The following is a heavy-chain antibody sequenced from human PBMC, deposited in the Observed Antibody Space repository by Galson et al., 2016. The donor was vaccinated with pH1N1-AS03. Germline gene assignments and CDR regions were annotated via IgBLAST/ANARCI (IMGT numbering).Heavy chain of an antibody. D-gene: IGHD2-2*01. Sequence: ETLSLTCSVSGGSISSRNTDHWAWIRQPPGKGLQWIGSVFYDGRTGYNVSLRGQVTISIDTSKNQFSLKLIAATAADTAAYYCARQVSDCSIVPCYKGWLAPWGQGTLVTVSS. J-gene: IGHJ5*02. CDR2: VFYDGRT. V-gene: IGHV4-39*07. CDR3: ARQVSDCSIVPCYKGWLAP. CDR1: GGSISSRNTDH.